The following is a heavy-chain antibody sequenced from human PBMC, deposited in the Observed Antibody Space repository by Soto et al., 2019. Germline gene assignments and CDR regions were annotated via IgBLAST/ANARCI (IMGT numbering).Heavy chain of an antibody. Sequence: PSETLSLTCAVYGGSFSGYYLSWIRQPPGKGLEWIGELNHSGSTNYNPSLKSRVTISVDTSKNQFSLKLISVTAADTAVYYCAPRGYYCGSGTLPLWGQGTLVTVSS. D-gene: IGHD3-10*01. CDR1: GGSFSGYY. CDR3: APRGYYCGSGTLPL. J-gene: IGHJ4*02. CDR2: LNHSGST. V-gene: IGHV4-34*01.